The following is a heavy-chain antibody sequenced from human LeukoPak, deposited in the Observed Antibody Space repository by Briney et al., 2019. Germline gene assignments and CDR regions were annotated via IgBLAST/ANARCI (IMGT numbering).Heavy chain of an antibody. D-gene: IGHD3-3*01. CDR1: GYTFTSYY. J-gene: IGHJ5*02. V-gene: IGHV1-46*03. CDR2: INPRGGST. Sequence: GASVKVSCKASGYTFTSYYMHWVRQAPGQGLEWMGIINPRGGSTSYAQKFQGRVTMTRDTSTSTVYMELSSLRSEDTAVYYCAREAPGITIFGVAAWNWFDPWGQGTLVTVSS. CDR3: AREAPGITIFGVAAWNWFDP.